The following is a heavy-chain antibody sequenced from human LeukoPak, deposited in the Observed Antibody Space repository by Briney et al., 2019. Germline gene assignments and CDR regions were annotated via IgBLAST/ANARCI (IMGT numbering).Heavy chain of an antibody. CDR1: GFTFSTYW. CDR2: INSVGSRT. V-gene: IGHV3-74*01. CDR3: AREPGIAALFDY. D-gene: IGHD6-13*01. Sequence: GGPLRLSCAASGFTFSTYWMHWVRQAPGKGLVWVSRINSVGSRTSCADSVKGRFTISRDNAKNTLYLQMNSLRAEDTAVYYCAREPGIAALFDYWGQGTLVTVSS. J-gene: IGHJ4*02.